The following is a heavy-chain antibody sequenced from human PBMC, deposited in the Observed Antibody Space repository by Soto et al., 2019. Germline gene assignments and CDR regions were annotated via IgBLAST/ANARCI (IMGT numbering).Heavy chain of an antibody. Sequence: SATLSLTGTVSGGSISSGGYYWSWIRQHPGKGLEWIGYIYYSGSTSYNPSLKSRVTIPVDTSKNQFSLKLSSVTAADTAVYYCARAEYSSSAPDYWGQGTLVTVSS. J-gene: IGHJ4*02. CDR2: IYYSGST. V-gene: IGHV4-31*03. CDR1: GGSISSGGYY. CDR3: ARAEYSSSAPDY. D-gene: IGHD6-6*01.